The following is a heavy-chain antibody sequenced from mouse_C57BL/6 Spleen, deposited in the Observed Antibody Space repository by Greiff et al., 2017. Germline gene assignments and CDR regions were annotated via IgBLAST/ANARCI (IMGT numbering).Heavy chain of an antibody. CDR1: GFTFSDYG. V-gene: IGHV5-17*01. D-gene: IGHD4-1*01. CDR2: ISSGSSTI. Sequence: EVKLVESGGGLVKPGGSLKLSCAASGFTFSDYGMHWVRQAPEKGLEGVAYISSGSSTIYYADTVKGRFTISRDNAKNTLFLQMTSLRSEDTAMYYCARGRNWDGPFDYWGQGTTLTVSS. J-gene: IGHJ2*01. CDR3: ARGRNWDGPFDY.